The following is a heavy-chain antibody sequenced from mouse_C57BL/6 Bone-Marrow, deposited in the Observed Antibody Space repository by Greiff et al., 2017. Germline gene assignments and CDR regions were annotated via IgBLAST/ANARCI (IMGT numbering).Heavy chain of an antibody. D-gene: IGHD1-1*01. Sequence: EVQRVESVAELVRPGASVKLSCTASGFNIKNTYMHWVKQRPEQGLEWIGRIDPANGNTKYAPKFQGKATITADTSSNTAYLQLSSLTSEDTAIYYCAPRVTTVVDYAMDYWGQGTSVTVSS. CDR1: GFNIKNTY. V-gene: IGHV14-3*01. CDR2: IDPANGNT. CDR3: APRVTTVVDYAMDY. J-gene: IGHJ4*01.